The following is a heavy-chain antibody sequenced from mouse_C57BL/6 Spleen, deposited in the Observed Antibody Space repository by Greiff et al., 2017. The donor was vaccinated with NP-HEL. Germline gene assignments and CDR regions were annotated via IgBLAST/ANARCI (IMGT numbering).Heavy chain of an antibody. CDR2: IDPEDGEN. Sequence: VQLQQSGAELVKPGASVKLSCTASGFNIKDYYMHWVKQRTEQGLEWIGRIDPEDGENKYAPKFQGTATITADTSSNTAYLQLSSLTSEDTAVYYCAVIYYGNYNWYFDVWGTGTTVTVSS. J-gene: IGHJ1*03. CDR3: AVIYYGNYNWYFDV. V-gene: IGHV14-2*01. D-gene: IGHD2-1*01. CDR1: GFNIKDYY.